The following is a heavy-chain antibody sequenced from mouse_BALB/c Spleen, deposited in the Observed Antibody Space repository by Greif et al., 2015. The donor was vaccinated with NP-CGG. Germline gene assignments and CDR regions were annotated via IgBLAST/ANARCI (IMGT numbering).Heavy chain of an antibody. Sequence: VQLQQSGAELVRPGASVKLSCRASGYTFTSYWINWVKQRPGQGLEWIGNIYPSDSYTNYNQKFKGKATLTVDKSSSTAYMQLSSPTSEDSAVYYCTRSGLRYFDYWGQGTTLTVSS. CDR3: TRSGLRYFDY. D-gene: IGHD2-4*01. V-gene: IGHV1-69*02. J-gene: IGHJ2*01. CDR1: GYTFTSYW. CDR2: IYPSDSYT.